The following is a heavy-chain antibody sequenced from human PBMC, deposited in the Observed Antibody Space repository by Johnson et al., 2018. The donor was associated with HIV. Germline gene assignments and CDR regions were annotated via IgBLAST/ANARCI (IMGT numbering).Heavy chain of an antibody. D-gene: IGHD4-23*01. J-gene: IGHJ3*02. V-gene: IGHV3-11*04. CDR1: RFTFSDYY. CDR3: ARIVRMTTVVIGDAFDI. Sequence: QVQLVESGGGLVKPGGSLRLSCAASRFTFSDYYMSWIRQTPGKGLEWVSYISSSGGTKYYADSVKGRFTISRDNSKSMLYLQMNSLRAEDTAVYYCARIVRMTTVVIGDAFDIWGQGTKVTVSS. CDR2: ISSSGGTK.